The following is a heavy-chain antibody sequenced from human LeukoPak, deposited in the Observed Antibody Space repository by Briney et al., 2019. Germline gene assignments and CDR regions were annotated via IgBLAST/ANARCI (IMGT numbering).Heavy chain of an antibody. D-gene: IGHD4-11*01. CDR2: ISGSGGTT. CDR1: GFTFSTYA. Sequence: GGSLRLSCVASGFTFSTYAMSWARQAPGKGLEWVSAISGSGGTTYHADSVKGRFTISRDNSQNTLFLQMNSLRAEDTAIYYCGMTTHFGYWGQGTLVTASS. V-gene: IGHV3-23*01. CDR3: GMTTHFGY. J-gene: IGHJ4*02.